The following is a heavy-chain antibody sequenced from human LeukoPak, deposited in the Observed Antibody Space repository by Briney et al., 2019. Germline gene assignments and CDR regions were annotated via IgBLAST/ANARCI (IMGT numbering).Heavy chain of an antibody. V-gene: IGHV3-23*01. CDR3: TTSWPKVREGDQ. D-gene: IGHD3-16*01. CDR2: IGAGGDGA. J-gene: IGHJ4*02. CDR1: GFTFSSYA. Sequence: PGGSLRLSCAASGFTFSSYAMRWVRQAPGKGLEWLAEIGAGGDGAYHADSVKGRFTISRDNSKNTLFLQMNSLRAEDTAVYYCTTSWPKVREGDQWGQGTLVTVSS.